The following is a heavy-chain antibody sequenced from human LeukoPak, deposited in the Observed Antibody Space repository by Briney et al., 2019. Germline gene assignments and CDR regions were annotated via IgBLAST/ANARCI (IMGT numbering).Heavy chain of an antibody. V-gene: IGHV4-39*07. Sequence: GSLRLSCAASGFTFSSYAMSWVRQPPGKGLEWIGSIYYSGSTYYNPSLKSRVTISVDTSKNQFSLKLSSVTAADTAVYYCARDRDDSSGYPDFWGQGTLVTVSS. CDR2: IYYSGST. D-gene: IGHD3-22*01. CDR1: GFTFSSYA. CDR3: ARDRDDSSGYPDF. J-gene: IGHJ4*02.